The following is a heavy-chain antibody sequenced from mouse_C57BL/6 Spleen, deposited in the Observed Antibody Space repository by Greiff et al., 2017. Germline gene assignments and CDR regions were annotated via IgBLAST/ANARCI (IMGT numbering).Heavy chain of an antibody. CDR1: GYTFTSYW. V-gene: IGHV1-52*01. CDR2: IDPSDSET. J-gene: IGHJ1*03. Sequence: VQLQQPGAELVRPGSSVKLSCKASGYTFTSYWMHWVKQRPIQGLEWIGNIDPSDSETHYNQKFKDKATLTVDKSSSTAYMQLSSLTSEDSAVSYCARRNYGSSYAGWYFDVWGTGTTVTVSS. D-gene: IGHD1-1*01. CDR3: ARRNYGSSYAGWYFDV.